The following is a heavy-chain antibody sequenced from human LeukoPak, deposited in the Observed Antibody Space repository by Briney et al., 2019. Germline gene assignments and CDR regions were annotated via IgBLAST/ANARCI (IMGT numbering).Heavy chain of an antibody. V-gene: IGHV4-30-2*01. CDR2: IYHSGST. CDR3: AREGGPTSGSYP. J-gene: IGHJ5*02. CDR1: GGSISSGGYY. Sequence: SETLSLTCTVSGGSISSGGYYWSWIRQPPGKGLEWIGYIYHSGSTYYNPSLKSRVTISIDTSKNQFSLRLRSVTAADTAVYYCAREGGPTSGSYPWGQGTLVTVSS. D-gene: IGHD1-26*01.